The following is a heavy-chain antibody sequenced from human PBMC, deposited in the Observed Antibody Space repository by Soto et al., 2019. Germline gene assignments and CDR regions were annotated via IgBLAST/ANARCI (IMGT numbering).Heavy chain of an antibody. CDR2: AIPVFGLA. CDR3: ARGKSYYGSGKGIYDYYSLDV. D-gene: IGHD3-10*01. V-gene: IGHV1-69*17. Sequence: QVQLVQSGAEVKKPGSSVKVSCKSSGGTFSSYAISWVRQAPGQGLEWMGGAIPVFGLATYAQKVQGRVTITADKSTNTAYMEVSSLRSEDTAVYYCARGKSYYGSGKGIYDYYSLDVWGQGTTVTVSS. CDR1: GGTFSSYA. J-gene: IGHJ6*02.